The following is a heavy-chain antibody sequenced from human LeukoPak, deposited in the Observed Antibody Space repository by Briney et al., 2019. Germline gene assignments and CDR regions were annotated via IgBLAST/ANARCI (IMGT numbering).Heavy chain of an antibody. CDR1: GFTVSSNY. J-gene: IGHJ3*02. CDR3: ARGHESLQRNDALDI. Sequence: KPGGSLRLSCAASGFTVSSNYMTWVRQAPGKGLEWVSSISRSGRDIYYADSVRGRFTISRDNARDSLYLQMNSLRVEDTAVYYCARGHESLQRNDALDIWGQGTMVTVSS. V-gene: IGHV3-21*01. D-gene: IGHD4-11*01. CDR2: ISRSGRDI.